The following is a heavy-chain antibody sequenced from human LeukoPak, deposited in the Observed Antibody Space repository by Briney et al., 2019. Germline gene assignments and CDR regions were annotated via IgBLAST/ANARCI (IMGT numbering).Heavy chain of an antibody. CDR2: LWYDGSNK. Sequence: GGSLRLSCAASGFTFSNYGMHWVRQAPGKGLEWVAFLWYDGSNKYYADSVKGRFTIARDNSKNTLYLQMNSLRAEDTAVYYCAKDYRPHDFWSGLVDYWGQGTLVTVSS. CDR3: AKDYRPHDFWSGLVDY. V-gene: IGHV3-30*02. J-gene: IGHJ4*02. CDR1: GFTFSNYG. D-gene: IGHD3-3*01.